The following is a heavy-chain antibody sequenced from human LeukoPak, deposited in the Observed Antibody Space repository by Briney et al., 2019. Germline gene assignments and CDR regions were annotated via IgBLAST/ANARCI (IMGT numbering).Heavy chain of an antibody. D-gene: IGHD3-16*01. CDR3: AKGGWGDN. CDR2: ISATGDTT. Sequence: GGSLRLFCAASGFTFNTYFMTWVRQAPGKGLEWVSAISATGDTTHYADSLKGRFTISRDNSKNTLYLQMNSLRVEDTAVYYCAKGGWGDNWGQGTLVTVSS. CDR1: GFTFNTYF. J-gene: IGHJ4*02. V-gene: IGHV3-23*01.